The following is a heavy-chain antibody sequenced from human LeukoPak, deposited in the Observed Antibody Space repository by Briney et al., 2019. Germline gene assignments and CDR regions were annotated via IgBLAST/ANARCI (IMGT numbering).Heavy chain of an antibody. J-gene: IGHJ4*02. CDR2: IYYSGST. CDR1: GGSFSGYY. D-gene: IGHD4-11*01. Sequence: PSETLSFTCSVYGGSFSGYYWSWLRQPPGKGLEWIGYIYYSGSTNYNPSLKSRVTISVDTSKNQFSLKLNSVTAADTAVYYCARQGPLTTAVTTRTNPFDYWGQGTLVTVSS. V-gene: IGHV4-59*08. CDR3: ARQGPLTTAVTTRTNPFDY.